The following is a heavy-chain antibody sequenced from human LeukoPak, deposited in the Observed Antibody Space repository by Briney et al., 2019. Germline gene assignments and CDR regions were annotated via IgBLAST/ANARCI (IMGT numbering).Heavy chain of an antibody. V-gene: IGHV3-30*01. J-gene: IGHJ4*02. CDR2: ISYDGSNK. D-gene: IGHD2-2*01. Sequence: PGGSLRLSCAASGFTFSSYAMHWVRQAPGKGLEWAAVISYDGSNKYYADSVKGRFTISRDNSKNTLYLQMNSLRAEDTAVYYCARIGCSSTSCLDYWGQGTLVTVSS. CDR3: ARIGCSSTSCLDY. CDR1: GFTFSSYA.